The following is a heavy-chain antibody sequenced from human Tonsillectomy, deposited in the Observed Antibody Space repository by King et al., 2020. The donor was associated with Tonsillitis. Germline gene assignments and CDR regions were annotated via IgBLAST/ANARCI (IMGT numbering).Heavy chain of an antibody. Sequence: QLQESGPGLVKPSETLSLTCTVSGGSISSSSYYWGWIRQPPGKGLEWIGTIYYSGSTYYYPSLKSRVTISVDTSKNQFSLNLSSVTAADTAVYYCARKIGDSSGYYHYYFDYWGQGTLVTVSS. J-gene: IGHJ4*02. CDR1: GGSISSSSYY. CDR2: IYYSGST. V-gene: IGHV4-39*07. D-gene: IGHD3-22*01. CDR3: ARKIGDSSGYYHYYFDY.